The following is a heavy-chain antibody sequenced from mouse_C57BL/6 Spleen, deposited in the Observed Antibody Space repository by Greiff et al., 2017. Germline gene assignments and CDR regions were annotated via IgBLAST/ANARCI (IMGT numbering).Heavy chain of an antibody. D-gene: IGHD2-3*01. CDR3: ARSYDGYNYFDY. J-gene: IGHJ2*01. CDR2: IYPRSGNT. Sequence: QVQLQQSGAELARPGASVKLSCKASGYTFTSYGISWVKQRTGQGLEWIGEIYPRSGNTYYNEKFKGKATLTADKSSSTAYMELRSLTSEDSAVYFCARSYDGYNYFDYWGQGTTLTVSS. CDR1: GYTFTSYG. V-gene: IGHV1-81*01.